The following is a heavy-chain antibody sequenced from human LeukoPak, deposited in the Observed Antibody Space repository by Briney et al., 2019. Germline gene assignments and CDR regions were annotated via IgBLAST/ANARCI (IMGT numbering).Heavy chain of an antibody. J-gene: IGHJ5*02. CDR1: GFTSSSYS. Sequence: GGSLRLSCAASGFTSSSYSMNWVRQAPGKGLEWVSSISSSSSYIYYADSVKGQFTISRDNAKNSLYLQMNSLRAEDTAVYYCARGRSPTDWFDPWGQGTLVTVSS. CDR2: ISSSSSYI. CDR3: ARGRSPTDWFDP. V-gene: IGHV3-21*01.